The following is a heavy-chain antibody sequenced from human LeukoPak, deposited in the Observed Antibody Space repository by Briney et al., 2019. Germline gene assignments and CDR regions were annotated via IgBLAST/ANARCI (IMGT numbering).Heavy chain of an antibody. CDR3: ARGGLYCSGGSCYSSWYYFDY. CDR2: ISAYNGNT. J-gene: IGHJ4*02. D-gene: IGHD2-15*01. V-gene: IGHV1-18*01. CDR1: GYTFTSYG. Sequence: APVKDSCKASGYTFTSYGISWVRQAPGQGLEWMGWISAYNGNTNYAQKLQGRVTMTTDTSTSTAYMELRSLRSDDTAVYYCARGGLYCSGGSCYSSWYYFDYWGQGTLVTVSS.